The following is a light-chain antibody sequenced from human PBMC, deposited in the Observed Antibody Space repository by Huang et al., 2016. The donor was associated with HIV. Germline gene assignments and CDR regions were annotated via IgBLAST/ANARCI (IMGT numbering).Light chain of an antibody. V-gene: IGKV2-28*01. J-gene: IGKJ3*01. CDR1: QSLLHSTGYTY. Sequence: DIVMTQSPLSLPVTPGEPASISCRSSQSLLHSTGYTYLDWYLQKPGQSPQLLIYLGSTRASGVPDRCSGSGSGTDFTLKISRVEAEDVGVYYCMQALQSPPTFGPGTKVDIK. CDR3: MQALQSPPT. CDR2: LGS.